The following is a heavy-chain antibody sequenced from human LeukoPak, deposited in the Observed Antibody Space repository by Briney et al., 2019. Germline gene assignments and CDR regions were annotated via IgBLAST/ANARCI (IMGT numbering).Heavy chain of an antibody. CDR2: ISSSSSYI. D-gene: IGHD6-13*01. J-gene: IGHJ6*02. CDR1: GFTFSSYS. V-gene: IGHV3-21*01. Sequence: GGSLRLSCAASGFTFSSYSMNWVRQAPGKGLEWVSSISSSSSYIYYADSVKGRFTISRDNSKNTLYLQMNSLRAEDTAVYYCASPSSSWPYYGMDVWGQGTTVTVSS. CDR3: ASPSSSWPYYGMDV.